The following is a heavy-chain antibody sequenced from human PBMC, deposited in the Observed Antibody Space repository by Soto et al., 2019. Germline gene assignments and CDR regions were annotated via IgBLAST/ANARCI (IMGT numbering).Heavy chain of an antibody. CDR2: ISYDGSNK. D-gene: IGHD5-18*01. J-gene: IGHJ6*02. CDR1: GFIFSNYG. CDR3: AKWGWIQLWMDYYYGMDV. V-gene: IGHV3-30*18. Sequence: LRLSCAASGFIFSNYGMHWIRQAPGKGLEWVAVISYDGSNKYYADSVKGRFTISRDNSKNTLYLQMNSLRAEDTAVYYCAKWGWIQLWMDYYYGMDVWGQGTTVTV.